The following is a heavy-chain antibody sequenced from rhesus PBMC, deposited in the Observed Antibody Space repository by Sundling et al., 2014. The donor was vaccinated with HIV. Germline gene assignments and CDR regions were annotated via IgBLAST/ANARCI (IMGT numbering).Heavy chain of an antibody. Sequence: QVQLQESGPGLVKPSETLSLTCAVSGGSISDNHYWNWIRQPPGKGLEWIGNIYGSTGSTYYNPSLKSRVTISKDTSKNQFSLKLSSVTAADTAVYYCSRDGEYYGGKYYSEYFDFWGQGAWSPSPQ. V-gene: IGHV4S9*01. D-gene: IGHD3-16*01. CDR3: SRDGEYYGGKYYSEYFDF. CDR1: GGSISDNHY. CDR2: IYGSTGST. J-gene: IGHJ1*01.